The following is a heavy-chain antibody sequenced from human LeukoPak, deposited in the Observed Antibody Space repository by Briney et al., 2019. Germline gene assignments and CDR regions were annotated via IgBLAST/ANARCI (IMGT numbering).Heavy chain of an antibody. V-gene: IGHV1-69*13. D-gene: IGHD6-13*01. J-gene: IGHJ6*03. CDR2: IIPIFGTA. Sequence: SVKVSCKASGGTFSSYAISWVRQAPGQGLEWMGGIIPIFGTANYAQKFQGRVTITAAESTSTAYMELSSLRSEDTAVYYCARGFARRPSPASSIAAAGTGDYYYYMDVWGKGTTVTVSS. CDR1: GGTFSSYA. CDR3: ARGFARRPSPASSIAAAGTGDYYYYMDV.